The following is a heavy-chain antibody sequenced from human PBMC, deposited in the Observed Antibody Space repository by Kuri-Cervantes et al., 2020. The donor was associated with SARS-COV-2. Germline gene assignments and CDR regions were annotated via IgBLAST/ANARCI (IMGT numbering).Heavy chain of an antibody. CDR3: ARLNPSSGSYYGGYAFDI. V-gene: IGHV1-2*02. D-gene: IGHD1-26*01. Sequence: ASVKVSCKASGYTFTGYYMHWVRQAPGQGLEWMGWINPNSGGTNYAQKFQGRVTMTRDTSISTAYMELSRLRSDDTAVYYCARLNPSSGSYYGGYAFDIWGQGTMVTVSS. CDR2: INPNSGGT. J-gene: IGHJ3*02. CDR1: GYTFTGYY.